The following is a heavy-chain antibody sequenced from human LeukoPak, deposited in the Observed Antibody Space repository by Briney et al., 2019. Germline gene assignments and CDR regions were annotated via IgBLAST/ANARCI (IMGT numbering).Heavy chain of an antibody. CDR2: IYPGDSDT. J-gene: IGHJ3*02. CDR1: GYSFTSYW. Sequence: GESLKISCKGSGYSFTSYWIGWVRQMPGKGLEWMGIIYPGDSDTRYSPSFQGQVTISADKSISTAYLQWNSLKASDTAMYYCARLRAMVRGVYDAFDIWGQGTMVTVSS. V-gene: IGHV5-51*01. CDR3: ARLRAMVRGVYDAFDI. D-gene: IGHD3-10*01.